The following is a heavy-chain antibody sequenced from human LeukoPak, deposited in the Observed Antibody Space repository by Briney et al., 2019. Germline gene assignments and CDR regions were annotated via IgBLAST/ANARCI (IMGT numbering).Heavy chain of an antibody. J-gene: IGHJ3*02. CDR2: ISSSGSTI. D-gene: IGHD5-12*01. CDR3: ARSAGYDTPKAAFDI. V-gene: IGHV3-11*01. Sequence: GGSLRLSCAASGFTFSDYYMSWIRQAPGKGLEWVSYISSSGSTIYYADSVKGRFTISRDNAKNSLYLQMNSLRAEDTAVYYCARSAGYDTPKAAFDIWGQGSMVTVSS. CDR1: GFTFSDYY.